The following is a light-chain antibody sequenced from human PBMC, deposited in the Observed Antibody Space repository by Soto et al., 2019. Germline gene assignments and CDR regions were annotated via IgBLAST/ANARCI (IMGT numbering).Light chain of an antibody. Sequence: EIVLTQSPATLSLSPGERATLSCRASQSVSSYLAWYQQKPGQAPRLLIYDASNRATGIPARFSGSGSGTDFTLTISSLAHDDFAVYYCQQRSNWPPITFGQGTRPEIK. V-gene: IGKV3-11*01. CDR2: DAS. CDR3: QQRSNWPPIT. J-gene: IGKJ5*01. CDR1: QSVSSY.